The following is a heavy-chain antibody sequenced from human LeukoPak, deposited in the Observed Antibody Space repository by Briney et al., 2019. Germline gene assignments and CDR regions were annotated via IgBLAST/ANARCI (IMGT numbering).Heavy chain of an antibody. CDR2: LGGSGGST. Sequence: GGSLRLSCAASGFTFSSYAMSWVRQAPGTGLEWVSGLGGSGGSTYYADSVKGRFTISRDNSKNTLFLQMNSLRAEDTAVYYCAKDTGINDYYDSSGYDYWGQGTLVTVSS. D-gene: IGHD3-22*01. CDR3: AKDTGINDYYDSSGYDY. V-gene: IGHV3-23*01. J-gene: IGHJ4*02. CDR1: GFTFSSYA.